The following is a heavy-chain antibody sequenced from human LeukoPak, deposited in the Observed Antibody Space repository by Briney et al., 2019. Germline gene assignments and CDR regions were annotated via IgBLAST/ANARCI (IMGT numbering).Heavy chain of an antibody. J-gene: IGHJ4*02. CDR2: IYYSGST. V-gene: IGHV4-39*01. D-gene: IGHD3-22*01. CDR1: GGSISSSSYY. Sequence: SETLSLTCTVSGGSISSSSYYWGWIRQPPGKGLEWIGSIYYSGSTYYNPSLKSRVTISVDTSKNQFSLKLSSATAADTAVYYCARRRYYYDSSGYYFEYHFDYWGQGTLVTVSS. CDR3: ARRRYYYDSSGYYFEYHFDY.